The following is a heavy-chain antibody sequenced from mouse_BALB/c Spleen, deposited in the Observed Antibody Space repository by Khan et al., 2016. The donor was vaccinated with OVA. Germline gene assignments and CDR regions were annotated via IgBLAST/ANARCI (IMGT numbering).Heavy chain of an antibody. V-gene: IGHV2-2*02. D-gene: IGHD2-4*01. CDR3: ARNYDYDEGLAY. CDR2: LWSGGIT. J-gene: IGHJ3*01. CDR1: GFSLTSYG. Sequence: QVQLKESGPGLVQPSQSLSITCTVSGFSLTSYGVHWVRQSPGKGLEWLGVLWSGGITDYSAAFISRLSISKDNSKSQVFFKMNSLQANDTAIYYCARNYDYDEGLAYWGQGTLVTVSA.